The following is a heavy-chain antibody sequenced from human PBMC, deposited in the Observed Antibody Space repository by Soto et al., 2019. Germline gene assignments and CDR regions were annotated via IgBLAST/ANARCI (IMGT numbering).Heavy chain of an antibody. V-gene: IGHV1-2*04. CDR2: INPNSGGT. Sequence: ASVKVSCKASGYTFTGYYIHWVRQAPGQGLDWMGWINPNSGGTKYAQKFQGWVTMTRDTSISTAYMEVSRLRSDVTAVYYCARSSEVTTALGYWGQGTPVTVSS. CDR1: GYTFTGYY. J-gene: IGHJ4*02. CDR3: ARSSEVTTALGY. D-gene: IGHD4-17*01.